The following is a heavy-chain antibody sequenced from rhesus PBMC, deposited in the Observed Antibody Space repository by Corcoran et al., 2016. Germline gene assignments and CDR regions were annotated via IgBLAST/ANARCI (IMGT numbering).Heavy chain of an antibody. CDR3: ARDRRDDGSYGGFSYYFDY. V-gene: IGHV4-160*01. D-gene: IGHD4-4*01. CDR1: GGSISDSYY. Sequence: QVQLQESGPGLVKPSETLSLTCTVSGGSISDSYYWSWIRQPPGKGLEWMGRIYGSGGRTHYNPPLKSRVTISRGTSKNQCSLKLSYVTAADTAVYYGARDRRDDGSYGGFSYYFDYWGQGVLVTVSS. CDR2: IYGSGGRT. J-gene: IGHJ4*01.